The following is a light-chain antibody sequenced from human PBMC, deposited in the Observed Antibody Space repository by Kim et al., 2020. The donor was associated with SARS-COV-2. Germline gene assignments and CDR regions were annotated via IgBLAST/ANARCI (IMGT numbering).Light chain of an antibody. CDR3: QVWENTLRT. Sequence: SVAQGKTARITWGGKNIGRKSIHWYQHKPGQAPVLVIYYDSDRPPGVSERFSASNSGNTATLAISSVEPGDEADYYCQVWENTLRTFGGGTQLTVL. V-gene: IGLV3-21*01. J-gene: IGLJ2*01. CDR1: NIGRKS. CDR2: YDS.